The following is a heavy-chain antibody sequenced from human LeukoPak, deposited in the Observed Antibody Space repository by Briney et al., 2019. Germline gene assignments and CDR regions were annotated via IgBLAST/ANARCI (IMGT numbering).Heavy chain of an antibody. CDR3: AREREDYARAHYY. V-gene: IGHV4-4*07. J-gene: IGHJ4*02. D-gene: IGHD4-17*01. CDR1: GGSISGYF. CDR2: IYSSGTT. Sequence: SETLSLTCTVSGGSISGYFWTWIRQPAGKGLEWIGRIYSSGTTNYNLSLKSRVTMSVDTSKNQFSLKLTSVTAADTAVYYCAREREDYARAHYYWGQGTLVTVSP.